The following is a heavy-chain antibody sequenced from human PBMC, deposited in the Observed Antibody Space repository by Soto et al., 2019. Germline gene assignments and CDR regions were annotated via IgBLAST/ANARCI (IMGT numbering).Heavy chain of an antibody. J-gene: IGHJ3*01. Sequence: SETLSLTSSVSGGSISGQYWTWIRQSPGPRLEWLGYIYHTVNTNYNTGLKSRVTISLDTSKNQISLQLSSVTAADTAIYYCGRLQDTVVTALDFLGQGTMVTVSS. CDR2: IYHTVNT. V-gene: IGHV4-59*11. CDR3: GRLQDTVVTALDF. CDR1: GGSISGQY. D-gene: IGHD2-21*02.